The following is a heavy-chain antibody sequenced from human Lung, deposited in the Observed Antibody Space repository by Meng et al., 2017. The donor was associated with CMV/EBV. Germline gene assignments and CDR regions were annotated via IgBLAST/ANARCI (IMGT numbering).Heavy chain of an antibody. CDR1: AASIPNQTW. D-gene: IGHD3-10*01. V-gene: IGHV4-4*03. CDR2: IPHRGSS. J-gene: IGHJ1*01. Sequence: RRWGPAFGRPRRALSPPWPFDAASIPNQTWWAWVLQPPGKGLVWIGEIPHRGSSAYNPSLKGRVSMSINKSKNQFSLKLTSVTAADTAVYHCLRRSGGSVWGQGTLVTVSS. CDR3: LRRSGGSV.